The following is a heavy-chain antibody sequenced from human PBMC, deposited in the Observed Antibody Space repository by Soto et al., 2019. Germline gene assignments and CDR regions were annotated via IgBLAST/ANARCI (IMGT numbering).Heavy chain of an antibody. J-gene: IGHJ5*02. CDR2: IIPILGIA. Sequence: QVQLVQSGAEVKKPGSSVKVSCKASGGTFSSYTISWVRQAPGQGLEWMGRIIPILGIANYAQKFQGRVTITADKSTSTAYMELSSLRSEDTAVYYCARDYWGQWNRGYSGYDSGRLSTNWFDPWGQVTLVTVSS. V-gene: IGHV1-69*08. CDR1: GGTFSSYT. D-gene: IGHD5-12*01. CDR3: ARDYWGQWNRGYSGYDSGRLSTNWFDP.